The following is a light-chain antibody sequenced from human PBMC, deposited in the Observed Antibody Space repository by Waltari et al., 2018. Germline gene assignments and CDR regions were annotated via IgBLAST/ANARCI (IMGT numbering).Light chain of an antibody. J-gene: IGKJ1*01. CDR1: QTISSW. CDR3: QQFNSFPWT. CDR2: KAS. Sequence: DIQMTQSPSSRSASVGDRFTFTCRASQTISSWLAWYQQKPGKAPTLLIYKASTLESGVPSRFSGSGSGTEFTLTISSLQPGDFATYYCQQFNSFPWTFGHGTKVEIK. V-gene: IGKV1-5*03.